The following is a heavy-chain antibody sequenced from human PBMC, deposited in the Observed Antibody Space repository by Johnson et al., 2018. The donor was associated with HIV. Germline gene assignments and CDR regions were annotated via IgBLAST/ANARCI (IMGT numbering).Heavy chain of an antibody. CDR1: GFTFSNYW. CDR2: INQDGNDE. CDR3: ARDGVESSPHDAVDI. J-gene: IGHJ3*02. D-gene: IGHD6-13*01. Sequence: VQLVESGGGVVQPGRSLRLSCAASGFTFSNYWMSWVRQAPGKGLEWVANINQDGNDEYYVDSLEGRFTISRDNGKNSLYLQMDNLRTDDTAVYYCARDGVESSPHDAVDIWGQGTMVTVSS. V-gene: IGHV3-7*05.